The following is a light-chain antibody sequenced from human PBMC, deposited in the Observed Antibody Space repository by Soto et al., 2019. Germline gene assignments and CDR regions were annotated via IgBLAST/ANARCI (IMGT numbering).Light chain of an antibody. CDR2: DVS. Sequence: QPVLTQPRSVSGSPGQSVTISCTGTSSDVGGYNYVSWYQHHPGKAPKLMIYDVSKWPSGVPDRFSGSKSGNTASLTISGLQAEDEADYYCCSYAGSPYVFGTGTKLTVL. CDR3: CSYAGSPYV. V-gene: IGLV2-11*01. CDR1: SSDVGGYNY. J-gene: IGLJ1*01.